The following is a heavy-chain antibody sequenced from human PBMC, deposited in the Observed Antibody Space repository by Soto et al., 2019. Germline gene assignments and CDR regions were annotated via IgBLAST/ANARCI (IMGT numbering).Heavy chain of an antibody. Sequence: GGSLRLSCAASGFTFSSYSMNWVRQAPGKGLEWVSSISSSSSYIYYADSVKGRFTISRDNAKNSLYLQMNSLRAADTAVYYCARGNGGADRQVWYMDVWGKGTTVTVSS. J-gene: IGHJ6*03. V-gene: IGHV3-21*01. CDR2: ISSSSSYI. CDR3: ARGNGGADRQVWYMDV. CDR1: GFTFSSYS. D-gene: IGHD3-16*01.